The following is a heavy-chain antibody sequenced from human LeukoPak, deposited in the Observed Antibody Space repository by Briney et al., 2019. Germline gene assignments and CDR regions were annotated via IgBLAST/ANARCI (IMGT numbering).Heavy chain of an antibody. D-gene: IGHD3-10*01. V-gene: IGHV4-34*01. CDR1: GGSFSGYY. CDR2: INHSGST. J-gene: IGHJ6*02. Sequence: SETLSLTCAVYGGSFSGYYWSWIRQPPGKGLEWIGEINHSGSTNYNPSLKSRVTISVDTSKNQFSLKLSSVTAADTAVYYCARGARYYGSGSYRPRGGYYYYGMDVWGQGTTVTVSS. CDR3: ARGARYYGSGSYRPRGGYYYYGMDV.